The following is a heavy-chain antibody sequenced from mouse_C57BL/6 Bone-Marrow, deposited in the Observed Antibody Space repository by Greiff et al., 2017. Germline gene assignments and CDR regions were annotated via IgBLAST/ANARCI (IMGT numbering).Heavy chain of an antibody. V-gene: IGHV1-55*01. CDR1: GYTFTSYW. Sequence: QVQLQQPGAELVKPGASVKMSCKASGYTFTSYWITWVKQRPGQGLEWIGDIYPTSGRTNYNEKFKSKAILTVDTSSNTAYMQLSSLASEDSAVFYGARSGPLGRSFDYWGQGTTLTVSS. J-gene: IGHJ2*01. CDR2: IYPTSGRT. CDR3: ARSGPLGRSFDY. D-gene: IGHD4-1*01.